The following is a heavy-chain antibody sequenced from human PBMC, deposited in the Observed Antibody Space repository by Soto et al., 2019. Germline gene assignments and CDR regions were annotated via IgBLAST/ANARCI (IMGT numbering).Heavy chain of an antibody. J-gene: IGHJ4*02. CDR1: GDSIGSNVW. Sequence: SETLSLTCAVSGDSIGSNVWWSXVRQPPGKGLEWIGEVYHNGLTDYNPSLKGRVTMSADTSKNQFSLNVTSVTAADTAMYYCARDAAVPGETDRFDYWGQGTLVTV. CDR2: VYHNGLT. V-gene: IGHV4-4*02. CDR3: ARDAAVPGETDRFDY. D-gene: IGHD6-19*01.